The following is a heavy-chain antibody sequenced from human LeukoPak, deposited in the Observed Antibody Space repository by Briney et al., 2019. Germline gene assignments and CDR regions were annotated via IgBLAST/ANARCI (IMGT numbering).Heavy chain of an antibody. CDR1: GGTFSSYA. CDR3: ASPARGYSYGYCY. Sequence: SVKVSCKASGGTFSSYAISWVRQAPGQGLEWMGGIIPIFGTANYAQKFQGRVTITADESTSTAYMELSSLRSEDTAVYYCASPARGYSYGYCYWGQGTLVTVSS. V-gene: IGHV1-69*13. CDR2: IIPIFGTA. J-gene: IGHJ4*02. D-gene: IGHD5-18*01.